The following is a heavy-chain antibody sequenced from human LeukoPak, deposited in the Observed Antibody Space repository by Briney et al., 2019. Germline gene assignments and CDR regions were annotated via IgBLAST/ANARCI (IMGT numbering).Heavy chain of an antibody. CDR1: GFTFSSAW. CDR3: TTADMWTTVAAFDY. D-gene: IGHD4-23*01. J-gene: IGHJ4*02. CDR2: IKSKTDGGTT. V-gene: IGHV3-15*07. Sequence: GGSLRLSCAVSGFTFSSAWMNWVRQAPGKGLEWVGRIKSKTDGGTTDYAAPVKGRFTVSRDDSENTVHLQMNSLKIEDTAVYYCTTADMWTTVAAFDYWGQGTLVTVSS.